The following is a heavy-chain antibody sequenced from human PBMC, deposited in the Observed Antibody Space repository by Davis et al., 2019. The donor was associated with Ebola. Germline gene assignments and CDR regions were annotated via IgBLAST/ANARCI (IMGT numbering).Heavy chain of an antibody. J-gene: IGHJ4*02. Sequence: SETLSLTCAVSGGSFSGYYWSWIRQPPGKGLEWIGEINHSGSTNYNPSLTSRVTISVDTSKHQFSLKLSSVTAADTAVYYCARSLYYNDSSGYYSYWGQGTLVTVSS. V-gene: IGHV4-34*01. CDR1: GGSFSGYY. CDR3: ARSLYYNDSSGYYSY. CDR2: INHSGST. D-gene: IGHD3-22*01.